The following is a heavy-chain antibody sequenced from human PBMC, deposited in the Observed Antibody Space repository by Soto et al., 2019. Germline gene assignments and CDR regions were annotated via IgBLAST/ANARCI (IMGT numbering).Heavy chain of an antibody. J-gene: IGHJ4*02. Sequence: ASVKVSCKASGYTFTSYGISWVRQAPGQGLEWMGWISAYNGNTNYAQKLQGRVTMTTDTSTSTAYMELRSLRSDDTAVYYCARDLAPAAGTSPDYFDYWGQGTLVTVSS. D-gene: IGHD6-13*01. CDR1: GYTFTSYG. CDR2: ISAYNGNT. CDR3: ARDLAPAAGTSPDYFDY. V-gene: IGHV1-18*01.